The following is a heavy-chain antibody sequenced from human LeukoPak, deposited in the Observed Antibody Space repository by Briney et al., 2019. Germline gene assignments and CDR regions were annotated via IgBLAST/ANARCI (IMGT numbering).Heavy chain of an antibody. CDR3: ARGGIAAAGRVGYFDH. Sequence: SVKVSCKASGGTFSSYAISWVRQAPGQGLEWMGGIIPIFGTANYAQKFQGRVTITTDESTSTAYMELSSLRSEDTAVYYCARGGIAAAGRVGYFDHWGQGTLVTVSS. D-gene: IGHD6-13*01. J-gene: IGHJ4*02. CDR2: IIPIFGTA. V-gene: IGHV1-69*05. CDR1: GGTFSSYA.